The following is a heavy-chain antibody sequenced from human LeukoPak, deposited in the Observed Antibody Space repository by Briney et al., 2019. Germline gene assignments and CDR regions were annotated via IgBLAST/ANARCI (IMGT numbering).Heavy chain of an antibody. D-gene: IGHD3-22*01. CDR3: ASDRYYYDSSGYPPGY. Sequence: RGSLRLSCAASGFTFSDYYMSWIRQAPGKGLEWVSYISSSGSTIYYADSVKGRFTISRDNDKNSLYLQMNSLRAEDTAVYYCASDRYYYDSSGYPPGYWGQGTLVTVSS. CDR2: ISSSGSTI. J-gene: IGHJ4*02. V-gene: IGHV3-11*01. CDR1: GFTFSDYY.